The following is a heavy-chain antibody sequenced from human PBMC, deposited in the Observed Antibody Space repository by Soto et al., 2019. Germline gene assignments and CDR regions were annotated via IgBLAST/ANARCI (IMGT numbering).Heavy chain of an antibody. Sequence: EVQLVESGGGLVKPGGSLRLSCAASGFPFSDAWINWVRQAPGKGQAWVGRNKSKNQSGTTDIAATVRGRFAISREDSKNMVFMQMNSLKTEDTAVYYFTTDSYTTMKVVRFDYGCHGTLVTVS. CDR1: GFPFSDAW. D-gene: IGHD1-26*01. CDR2: NKSKNQSGTT. J-gene: IGHJ4*01. V-gene: IGHV3-15*07. CDR3: TTDSYTTMKVVRFDY.